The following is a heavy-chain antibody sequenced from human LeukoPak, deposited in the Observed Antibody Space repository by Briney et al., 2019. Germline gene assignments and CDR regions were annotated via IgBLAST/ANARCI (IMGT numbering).Heavy chain of an antibody. J-gene: IGHJ5*02. CDR1: GDSISSGNYY. CDR3: ARGIDSGGYQHKGFNP. D-gene: IGHD3-22*01. V-gene: IGHV4-61*02. CDR2: IYSSGRT. Sequence: NPSETLSLTCTVSGDSISSGNYYWNWIRQPAGKGLEWIGRIYSSGRTNYNPSLKSRVTVSLDTSKNQFSLRLTSMTAADTAVYYCARGIDSGGYQHKGFNPWGQGTLVTVSS.